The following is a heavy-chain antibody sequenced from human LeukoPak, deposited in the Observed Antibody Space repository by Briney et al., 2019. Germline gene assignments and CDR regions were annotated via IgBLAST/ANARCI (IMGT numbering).Heavy chain of an antibody. CDR3: ARERGIRALYFDN. CDR2: TSSDGNK. CDR1: GFTFSSYT. D-gene: IGHD3-16*01. Sequence: GGSLRLSCATSGFTFSSYTMHWVRQAPGKGLEWVALTSSDGNKYFADSVQGRFAISRDNSRNTLYLQLDNLRPDDTALYYCARERGIRALYFDNWGQGTLVTVSS. J-gene: IGHJ4*02. V-gene: IGHV3-30*09.